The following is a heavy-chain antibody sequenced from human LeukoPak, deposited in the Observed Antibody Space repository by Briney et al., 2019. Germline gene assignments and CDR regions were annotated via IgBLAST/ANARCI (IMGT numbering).Heavy chain of an antibody. CDR3: ARGFIPTTQSSGWYS. J-gene: IGHJ4*02. CDR1: GYTLTELS. CDR2: FDPEDGEA. V-gene: IGHV1-24*01. Sequence: ASVKVSCKVSGYTLTELSMHWVRQAPGKGLEWMGGFDPEDGEANYAQKFQGRVTITADESTSTAYMELSSLRSEDTAVYYCARGFIPTTQSSGWYSWGQGTLVTVSS. D-gene: IGHD6-19*01.